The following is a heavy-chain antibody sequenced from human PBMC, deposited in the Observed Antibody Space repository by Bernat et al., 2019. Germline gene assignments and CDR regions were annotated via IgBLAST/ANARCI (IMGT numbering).Heavy chain of an antibody. CDR3: ARHVLARGYDFWSGYPGGYYYYDMDV. CDR1: GYTFTSYG. V-gene: IGHV1-18*04. J-gene: IGHJ6*03. CDR2: ISADNGNT. D-gene: IGHD3-3*01. Sequence: QVQLVQSGAEVKKPGASVKVSCKASGYTFTSYGISWVRQAPGQGLEWMGWISADNGNTNYAQKLQGRGTMPTDTSTSTAYMEMRSLSSDDTAVYYCARHVLARGYDFWSGYPGGYYYYDMDVWGKGTTVTVSS.